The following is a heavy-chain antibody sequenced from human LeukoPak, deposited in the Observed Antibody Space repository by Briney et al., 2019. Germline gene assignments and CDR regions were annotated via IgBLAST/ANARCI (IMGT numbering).Heavy chain of an antibody. J-gene: IGHJ4*02. D-gene: IGHD5-24*01. V-gene: IGHV4-59*08. CDR1: GGSISSYY. Sequence: SGTLSLTCTISGGSISSYYWSWIRQPPGKGLEWIGYIYYSGSTNYNPSLKSRVTISVDTSKNQFSLKLSSVTAADTAVYYCARHRERFPTFDYWAQGTLVTVSS. CDR2: IYYSGST. CDR3: ARHRERFPTFDY.